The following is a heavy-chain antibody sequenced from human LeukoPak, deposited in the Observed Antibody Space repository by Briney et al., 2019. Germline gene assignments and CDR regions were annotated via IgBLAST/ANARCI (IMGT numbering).Heavy chain of an antibody. J-gene: IGHJ4*02. CDR2: INHSGST. D-gene: IGHD3-10*01. Sequence: GSLRLSCAASGFTFSSYSMKWVRQAPGKGLEWIGEINHSGSTNYNPSLKSRVTISVDTSKNQFSLKLSSVTAADTAVYYCAAGSYYREFDYWGQGTLVTVSS. V-gene: IGHV4-34*08. CDR3: AAGSYYREFDY. CDR1: GFTFSSYS.